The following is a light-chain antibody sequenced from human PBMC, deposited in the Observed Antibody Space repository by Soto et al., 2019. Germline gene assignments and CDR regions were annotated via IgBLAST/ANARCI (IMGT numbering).Light chain of an antibody. J-gene: IGKJ5*01. CDR2: HAS. Sequence: DVQMTQSPSSLSASVGDRVTITCRASRDIRAYLNWYQQKPGKAPELLIYHASKLAKGVTSRFSGSGSGTDFSFIITSLQREDLATYYCQQYYGLPPLTFGQGTRLEIK. V-gene: IGKV1-33*01. CDR1: RDIRAY. CDR3: QQYYGLPPLT.